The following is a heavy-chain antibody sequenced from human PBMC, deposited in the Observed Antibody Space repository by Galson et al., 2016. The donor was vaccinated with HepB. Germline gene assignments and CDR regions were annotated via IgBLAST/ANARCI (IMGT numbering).Heavy chain of an antibody. J-gene: IGHJ4*02. V-gene: IGHV3-7*01. CDR2: IRKDGDVR. CDR1: GFSFSTYW. D-gene: IGHD1-7*01. Sequence: SLRLSCAASGFSFSTYWMSWVRQAPGKGLEWVANIRKDGDVRDYGASVRGRFPISRDNAMNSLYLQMDDLSPEDTAVYYCVRDSSWNYNYWGQGALVTVSS. CDR3: VRDSSWNYNY.